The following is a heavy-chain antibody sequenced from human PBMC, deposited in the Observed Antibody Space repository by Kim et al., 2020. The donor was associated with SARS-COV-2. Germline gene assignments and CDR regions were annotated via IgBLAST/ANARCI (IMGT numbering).Heavy chain of an antibody. CDR2: ISSSSSYI. CDR1: GFTFSSYS. J-gene: IGHJ4*02. V-gene: IGHV3-21*01. D-gene: IGHD2-21*02. Sequence: GGSLRLSCAASGFTFSSYSMNWVRQAPGKGLEWVSSISSSSSYIYYADSVKGRFTISRDNAKNSLYLQMNSLRAEDTAVYYCARAEIMVTDEYYFDYWGQGTLVTVSS. CDR3: ARAEIMVTDEYYFDY.